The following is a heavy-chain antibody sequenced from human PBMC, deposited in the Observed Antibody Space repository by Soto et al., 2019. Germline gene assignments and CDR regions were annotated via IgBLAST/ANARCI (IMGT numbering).Heavy chain of an antibody. CDR3: AKAPRGGVIITTYSAHIDY. D-gene: IGHD3-3*01. CDR2: INPDGGST. CDR1: GGLFSSYA. V-gene: IGHV1-46*01. J-gene: IGHJ4*02. Sequence: QEQLVQSGAEVKKSGSSVKVSCKDTGGLFSSYAVSWVRQAPGQGLEWMGIINPDGGSTRYAQKFQGRVTMTRDTSTRTFHMELSSLRSEDTAMYYCAKAPRGGVIITTYSAHIDYWGQGTLVTVSS.